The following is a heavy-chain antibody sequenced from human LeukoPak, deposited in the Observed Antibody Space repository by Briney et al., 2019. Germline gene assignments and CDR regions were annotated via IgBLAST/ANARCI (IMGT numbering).Heavy chain of an antibody. J-gene: IGHJ4*02. D-gene: IGHD3-3*01. V-gene: IGHV4-30-4*01. CDR2: IYYSGST. CDR3: ARVTIFGVDGYYFDY. CDR1: GGSISSGDYY. Sequence: PSETLSLTCTVSGGSISSGDYYWSWIRQPPGKGLEWIGYIYYSGSTYYNPSLKSRVTISVDTSKNQFSLKLSSVTAADTAVYYCARVTIFGVDGYYFDYWGQGTLVTVSS.